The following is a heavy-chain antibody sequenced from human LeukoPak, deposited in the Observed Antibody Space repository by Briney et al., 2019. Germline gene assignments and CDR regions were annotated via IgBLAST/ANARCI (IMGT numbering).Heavy chain of an antibody. D-gene: IGHD6-13*01. CDR2: ISWNSGSI. V-gene: IGHV3-9*01. Sequence: PGGSLRLSCAPSGFTFDDYAMHWVRPAPGKGLEWVSGISWNSGSIGYADSVKGRFTISRDNAKNSLYLQMNSLRAEDTALYYCAKDGIAAAGPFDYWGQGTLVTVSS. J-gene: IGHJ4*02. CDR1: GFTFDDYA. CDR3: AKDGIAAAGPFDY.